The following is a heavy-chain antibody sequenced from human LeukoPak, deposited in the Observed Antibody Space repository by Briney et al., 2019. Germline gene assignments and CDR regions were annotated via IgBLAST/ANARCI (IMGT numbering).Heavy chain of an antibody. J-gene: IGHJ4*02. CDR3: ARVKPGNYFDY. Sequence: GGSLRLSCAASGFTFSSYSMNWVRQAPGKGLEWVSSISSSSSYIYYADSVKGRFIISRDNAKNSLYLQMNSLRAEDTAVYYCARVKPGNYFDYWGQGTLVTVSS. V-gene: IGHV3-21*01. CDR2: ISSSSSYI. D-gene: IGHD1-14*01. CDR1: GFTFSSYS.